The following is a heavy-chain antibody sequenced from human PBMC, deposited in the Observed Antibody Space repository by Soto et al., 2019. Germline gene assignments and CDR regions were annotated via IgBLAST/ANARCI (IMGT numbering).Heavy chain of an antibody. V-gene: IGHV3-15*07. CDR3: TTDAEGVGGAFDI. CDR1: GFTFSNAW. D-gene: IGHD3-16*01. CDR2: IKSKTDGGTT. Sequence: EVQLVESGGGLVKPGGSLRLSCAASGFTFSNAWMNWVRQAPGKGLEWVGRIKSKTDGGTTDYAAPVKGRFTISRDDSKNTLYLQMNSLKTEDTAVYYCTTDAEGVGGAFDIWGQGTMVTVSS. J-gene: IGHJ3*02.